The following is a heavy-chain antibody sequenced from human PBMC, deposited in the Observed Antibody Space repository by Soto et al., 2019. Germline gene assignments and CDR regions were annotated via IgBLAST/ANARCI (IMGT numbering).Heavy chain of an antibody. J-gene: IGHJ3*02. CDR1: GFTFSSYW. V-gene: IGHV3-7*01. Sequence: GGSLRLSCAASGFTFSSYWMSWVRQAPGKGLEWVANIKQDGSEKYYVDSVKGRFTISRDNAKNSLYLQMNSLRAEDTAVYYCASCSWYCRSAFDIWGQGTMVTVSS. CDR3: ASCSWYCRSAFDI. CDR2: IKQDGSEK. D-gene: IGHD6-13*01.